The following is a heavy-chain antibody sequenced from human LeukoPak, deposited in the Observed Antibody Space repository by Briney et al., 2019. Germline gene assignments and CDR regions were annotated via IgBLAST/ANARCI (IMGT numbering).Heavy chain of an antibody. D-gene: IGHD1-26*01. V-gene: IGHV4-39*07. CDR3: ACLGARWSTSDY. J-gene: IGHJ4*02. Sequence: PSETLSFTCTVSGGSISSSSYYWGWIRQPPGKGLEWIGSIYYSGSTYYNPSLKSRVTISVDTSKNQFSLKLSSVTAADTAVYYCACLGARWSTSDYWGQGTLVTVSS. CDR1: GGSISSSSYY. CDR2: IYYSGST.